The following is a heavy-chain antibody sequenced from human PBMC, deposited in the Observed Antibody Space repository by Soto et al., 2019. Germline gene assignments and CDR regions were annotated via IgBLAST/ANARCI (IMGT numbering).Heavy chain of an antibody. CDR2: ISSSGSTI. D-gene: IGHD3-22*01. Sequence: PGGSLRLSCAASGSTFSSYEMNWVRQAPGKGLEWVSYISSSGSTIYYADSVKGRFTISRDNAKNSLYLQMNSLRAEDTAVYYCAGSYYYDSSGYFPPTFDYWGQGTLVTVSS. V-gene: IGHV3-48*03. CDR1: GSTFSSYE. CDR3: AGSYYYDSSGYFPPTFDY. J-gene: IGHJ4*02.